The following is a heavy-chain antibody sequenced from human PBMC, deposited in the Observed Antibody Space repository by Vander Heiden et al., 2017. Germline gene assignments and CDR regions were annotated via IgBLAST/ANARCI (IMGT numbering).Heavy chain of an antibody. D-gene: IGHD3-3*01. CDR1: GLTFSSYA. CDR3: ARSNHVLRFLEWLPLYYYYGMDV. V-gene: IGHV3-30-3*01. CDR2: ISYDGSNK. J-gene: IGHJ6*02. Sequence: QVQLVESGGGVVQPGRSLRLSCAASGLTFSSYAMHWVRQAPGKGLEWVAVISYDGSNKYYADSVKGRFTISRDNSKNTLYLQMNSLRAEDTAVYYCARSNHVLRFLEWLPLYYYYGMDVWGQGTTVTVSS.